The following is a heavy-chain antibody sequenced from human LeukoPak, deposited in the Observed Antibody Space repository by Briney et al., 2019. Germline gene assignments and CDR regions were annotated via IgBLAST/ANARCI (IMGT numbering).Heavy chain of an antibody. D-gene: IGHD3/OR15-3a*01. J-gene: IGHJ4*02. CDR3: AGSVRRTGYFGR. Sequence: SETLSLTCAVDGRSVIGYYWSWTSHPPGKGLEWNGEINHSVSTNCNPSLKSRVTISVDPSKNQFSLKVNSVTAPDTAVFYCAGSVRRTGYFGRWGEGALVTVCS. CDR1: GRSVIGYY. V-gene: IGHV4-34*01. CDR2: INHSVST.